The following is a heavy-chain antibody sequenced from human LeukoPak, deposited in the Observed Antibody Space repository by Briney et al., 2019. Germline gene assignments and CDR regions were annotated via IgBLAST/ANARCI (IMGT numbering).Heavy chain of an antibody. Sequence: SETLSLTCTVSGGSISSYYWSWIRQPPGKGLEWIGYISYSGSTNYSPSLKSRVTVSVDTSKNQFSLKLSSVTAADTAVYYCARHTSSGWYFIDYWGQGTLVTVSS. CDR2: ISYSGST. CDR1: GGSISSYY. J-gene: IGHJ4*02. CDR3: ARHTSSGWYFIDY. V-gene: IGHV4-59*08. D-gene: IGHD6-19*01.